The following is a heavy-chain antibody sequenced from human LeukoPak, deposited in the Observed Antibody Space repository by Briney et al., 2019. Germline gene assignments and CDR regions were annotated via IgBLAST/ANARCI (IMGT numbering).Heavy chain of an antibody. CDR2: ISSSSSYV. D-gene: IGHD2-15*01. CDR1: GFTFSSYS. J-gene: IGHJ6*03. V-gene: IGHV3-21*01. Sequence: GGSLRLSCAASGFTFSSYSMNWVRQAPGKGLEWVSSISSSSSYVYCADSVKGRFTISRDNAKNSLYLQMNSLRAEDTAVYYCARDFVVVVAAHYYYYYMDVWGKGTTVTVSS. CDR3: ARDFVVVVAAHYYYYYMDV.